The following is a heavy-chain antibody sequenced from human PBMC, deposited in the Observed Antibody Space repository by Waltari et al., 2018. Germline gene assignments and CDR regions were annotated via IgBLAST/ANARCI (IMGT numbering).Heavy chain of an antibody. D-gene: IGHD4-17*01. J-gene: IGHJ3*02. CDR1: GGSISSGSYY. CDR3: ASWTTVTPMGAFDI. CDR2: IYTSGST. V-gene: IGHV4-61*09. Sequence: QVQLQESGPGLVKPSQTLSLTCTVSGGSISSGSYYWSWIRQPAGKGLEWIGYIYTSGSTNYNPSLKSRVPRSVDTSKNQFSLKLSSVTAADTAVYYCASWTTVTPMGAFDIWGQGTMVTVSS.